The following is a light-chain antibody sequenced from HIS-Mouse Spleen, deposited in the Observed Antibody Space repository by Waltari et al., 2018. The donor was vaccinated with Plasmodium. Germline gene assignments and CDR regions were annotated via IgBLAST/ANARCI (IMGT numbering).Light chain of an antibody. V-gene: IGKV1-13*02. J-gene: IGKJ4*01. CDR3: QQFNSYPLT. Sequence: AIQFTPSPSSLSASVVDRVTITCRASQGISSALAWYQQKPGKPPKLLIYDASSLESGVPSRFSSSGSGTDVTLTISSLQPEDFATYYCQQFNSYPLTFGGGTKVEIK. CDR1: QGISSA. CDR2: DAS.